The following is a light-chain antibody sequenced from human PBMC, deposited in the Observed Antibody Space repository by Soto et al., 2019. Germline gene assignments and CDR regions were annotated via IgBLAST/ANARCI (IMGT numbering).Light chain of an antibody. CDR2: SAS. CDR1: QFVSTN. Sequence: EVVMTQSPATLSVSPGERATLSCRASQFVSTNLAWYQQKPGQAPRLLIYSASTRATGIPARFSGSGSGTEFTLTISSLQSEDSAVYDGQQFNNWPPLTSGGGTKVVIK. J-gene: IGKJ4*01. CDR3: QQFNNWPPLT. V-gene: IGKV3-15*01.